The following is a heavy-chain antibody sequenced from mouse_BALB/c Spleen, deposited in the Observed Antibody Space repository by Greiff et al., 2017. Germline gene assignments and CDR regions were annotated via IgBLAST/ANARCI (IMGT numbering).Heavy chain of an antibody. D-gene: IGHD3-2*01. CDR1: GYTFTDYN. V-gene: IGHV1-18*01. CDR3: ARTARATFWFAY. CDR2: INPNNGGT. J-gene: IGHJ3*01. Sequence: VHVKQSGPELVKPGASVKIPCKASGYTFTDYNMDWVKQSHGKSLEWIGDINPNNGGTIYNQKFKGKATLTVDKSSSTAYMELRSLTSEDTAVYYCARTARATFWFAYWGQGTLVTVSA.